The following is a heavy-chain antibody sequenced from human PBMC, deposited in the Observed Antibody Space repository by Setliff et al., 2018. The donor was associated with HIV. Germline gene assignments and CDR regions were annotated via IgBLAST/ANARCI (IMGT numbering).Heavy chain of an antibody. D-gene: IGHD3-22*01. V-gene: IGHV3-48*01. J-gene: IGHJ2*01. CDR1: GFTFSSYE. CDR3: AKDMEYDTSVYYHWYFDL. Sequence: PGGSLRLSCAASGFTFSSYEMNWVRQAPGKGLEWVSYISSSSSTIYYADSVKGRFTISRDNAKNSLFLQMNSLRAEDTALYYCAKDMEYDTSVYYHWYFDLWGRGALVTVSS. CDR2: ISSSSSTI.